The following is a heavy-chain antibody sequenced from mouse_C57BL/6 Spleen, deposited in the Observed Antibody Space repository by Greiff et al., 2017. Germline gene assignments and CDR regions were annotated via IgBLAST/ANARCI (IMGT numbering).Heavy chain of an antibody. CDR1: DYSFTGYF. J-gene: IGHJ2*01. Sequence: EVQLQQSGPELVKPGDSVKISCKASDYSFTGYFMNWVMQSHGKSLEWIGRINPYNGDTFYNQKFKGKATLTVDKSSSTAHMELRSLTSEDSAVYYCARAYSGTAYYFDYWGQGTTLTVSS. CDR3: ARAYSGTAYYFDY. D-gene: IGHD2-10*01. V-gene: IGHV1-20*01. CDR2: INPYNGDT.